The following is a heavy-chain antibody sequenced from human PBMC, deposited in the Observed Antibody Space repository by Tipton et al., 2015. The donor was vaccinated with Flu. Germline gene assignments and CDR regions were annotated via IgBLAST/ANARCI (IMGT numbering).Heavy chain of an antibody. CDR1: GGSVSSGSYY. CDR3: ARDSGYYYDSSGYGGIADY. V-gene: IGHV4-61*01. J-gene: IGHJ4*02. CDR2: IYYSGST. D-gene: IGHD3-22*01. Sequence: TLSLTCTVSGGSVSSGSYYWSWIRQPPGKGLEWIGYIYYSGSTNYNPSLKSRVTISVDTSKNQFSLKLSSVTAADTAVYYCARDSGYYYDSSGYGGIADYWGQGTLVTVSS.